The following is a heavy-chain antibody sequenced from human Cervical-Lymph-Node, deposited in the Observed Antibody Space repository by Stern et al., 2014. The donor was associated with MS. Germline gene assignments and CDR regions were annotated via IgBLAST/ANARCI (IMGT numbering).Heavy chain of an antibody. D-gene: IGHD5-24*01. J-gene: IGHJ6*02. V-gene: IGHV3-21*01. CDR1: GSAFRSYI. Sequence: EMQLVESGGGLVKPGESLRLSCAASGSAFRSYIINWVRQAPGKGLQWVSSISGSGNYVYYADSVRGRFTISRDNAKNSVYLQVSSLSADDTAVYYCASQVATTSSYYYGMAVWGQGTAVFVSS. CDR3: ASQVATTSSYYYGMAV. CDR2: ISGSGNYV.